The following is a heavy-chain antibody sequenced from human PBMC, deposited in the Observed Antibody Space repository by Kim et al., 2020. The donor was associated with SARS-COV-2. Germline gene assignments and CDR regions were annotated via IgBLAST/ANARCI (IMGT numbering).Heavy chain of an antibody. CDR3: ARRAMVANFDY. CDR2: IKQDGIEK. J-gene: IGHJ4*02. CDR1: GFTLRSYW. Sequence: GGSLRLSCAASGFTLRSYWMSWVRQAPGKGMEWVATIKQDGIEKYYADSVKGRFTISRDNTKNSLYLQMSSLRPEDTALYYCARRAMVANFDYWGQGTLVTVSS. D-gene: IGHD2-15*01. V-gene: IGHV3-7*03.